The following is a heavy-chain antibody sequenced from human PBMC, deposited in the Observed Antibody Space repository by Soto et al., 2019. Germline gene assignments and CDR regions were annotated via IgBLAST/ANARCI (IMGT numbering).Heavy chain of an antibody. CDR1: DFSLKDDQ. Sequence: QLVESGGGLVKPGGSLRLSCEAYDFSLKDDQMRWFRQVPGQGLQWISYITTGGTTYSSTAVRGRFSISRDSVTNALYLEMNNLRAEDTALYYCARDVCGGACFGGASDIWGQATMVTVSS. D-gene: IGHD2-21*01. CDR2: ITTGGTT. V-gene: IGHV3-11*01. J-gene: IGHJ3*02. CDR3: ARDVCGGACFGGASDI.